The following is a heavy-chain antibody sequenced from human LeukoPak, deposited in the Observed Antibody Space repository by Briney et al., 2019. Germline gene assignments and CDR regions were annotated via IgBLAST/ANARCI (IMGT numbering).Heavy chain of an antibody. CDR3: ARHGIVVVGSFFDY. D-gene: IGHD3-22*01. J-gene: IGHJ4*02. CDR1: GGSFSSYY. CDR2: IYYSGST. Sequence: SETLSLTCTVSGGSFSSYYWSWIRQPPGKGLEWIGYIYYSGSTNYNPSLMSRVTISVDTSKNQFSLKLSSVTAADTAVYYCARHGIVVVGSFFDYWGQGTLVTVSS. V-gene: IGHV4-59*08.